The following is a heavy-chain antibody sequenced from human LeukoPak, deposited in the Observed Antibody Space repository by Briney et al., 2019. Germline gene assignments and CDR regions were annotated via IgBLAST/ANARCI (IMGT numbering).Heavy chain of an antibody. CDR3: ARHKDSSGWPPEGAFDI. J-gene: IGHJ3*02. CDR1: GGSFSGYY. Sequence: SETLSLTCAVYGGSFSGYYWRWIRQPPGKGLEWIGEINHSGSTNYNPSLKSRVTISVDTSKNQFSLKLSSVTAADTAVYYCARHKDSSGWPPEGAFDIWGQGTMVTVSS. CDR2: INHSGST. D-gene: IGHD6-19*01. V-gene: IGHV4-34*01.